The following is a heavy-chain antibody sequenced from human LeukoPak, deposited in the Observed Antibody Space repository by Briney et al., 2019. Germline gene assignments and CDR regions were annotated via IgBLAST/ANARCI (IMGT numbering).Heavy chain of an antibody. Sequence: SETLSLTCTVSGDSFTSVTDYWAWIRQPPGKGLEWIASGDYSGGTYYNPSLESRVAISADMSKKQISLKLSSVTAADTAVYYCARRTVGSGYLDYWGQGTLVTVSS. V-gene: IGHV4-39*07. CDR1: GDSFTSVTDY. J-gene: IGHJ4*02. D-gene: IGHD2-15*01. CDR3: ARRTVGSGYLDY. CDR2: GDYSGGT.